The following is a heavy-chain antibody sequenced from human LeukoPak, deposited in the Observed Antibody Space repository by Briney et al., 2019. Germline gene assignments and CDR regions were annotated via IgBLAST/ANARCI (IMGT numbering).Heavy chain of an antibody. Sequence: GGSLRLFRAASTFTFSNYPLIWVRQAPPKGLDGVSAVSGVGGSTFYADSVKGRFTISRDNSKNTLYLQMNSLRAEDTAVYYCAKGGSYYTSSWFDPWGQGTLVTVSS. J-gene: IGHJ5*02. D-gene: IGHD3-10*01. CDR2: VSGVGGST. CDR1: TFTFSNYP. V-gene: IGHV3-23*01. CDR3: AKGGSYYTSSWFDP.